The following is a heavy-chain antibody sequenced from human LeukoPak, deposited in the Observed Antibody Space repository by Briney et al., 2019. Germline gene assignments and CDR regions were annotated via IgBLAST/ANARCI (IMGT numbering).Heavy chain of an antibody. J-gene: IGHJ6*03. Sequence: GGSLRLSCAASGFTFSSYAMSWVRQAPGKGLEWVSAISGSGGSTYYADSVKGRFTISRDNSKNTLYLQMNSLRAEDTAVYYCARHAGQIYYYYYMDVWGKGTTVTVSS. CDR1: GFTFSSYA. V-gene: IGHV3-23*01. CDR2: ISGSGGST. CDR3: ARHAGQIYYYYYMDV.